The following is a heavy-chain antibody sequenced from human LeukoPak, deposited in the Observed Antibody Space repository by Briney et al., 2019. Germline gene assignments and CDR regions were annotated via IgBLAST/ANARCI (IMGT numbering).Heavy chain of an antibody. CDR2: ISWNSGSI. V-gene: IGHV3-9*03. J-gene: IGHJ4*02. CDR3: AKGGYCSSTSCYLDY. D-gene: IGHD2-2*01. Sequence: PGGSLRLSCAASGFTFSSYWMSWVRQAPGKGLEWVSGISWNSGSIDYADSVKGRFTISRDNAKNSLYLHMNSLRAEDMALYYCAKGGYCSSTSCYLDYWGQGTLVTVSS. CDR1: GFTFSSYW.